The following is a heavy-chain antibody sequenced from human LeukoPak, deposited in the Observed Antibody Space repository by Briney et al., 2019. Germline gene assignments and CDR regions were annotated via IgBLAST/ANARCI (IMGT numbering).Heavy chain of an antibody. CDR3: ARYLRTPDVAFDI. D-gene: IGHD4-23*01. CDR2: ISGSGGTT. V-gene: IGHV3-23*01. CDR1: TSTFSTYA. J-gene: IGHJ3*02. Sequence: PGGSLRLSCAASTSTFSTYAMTWVRQAPGKGLEWVSAISGSGGTTYYADSVKGRFTISRDNSKNTLYLQMNSLRAEDTAVYYCARYLRTPDVAFDIWGQGTMVTVSS.